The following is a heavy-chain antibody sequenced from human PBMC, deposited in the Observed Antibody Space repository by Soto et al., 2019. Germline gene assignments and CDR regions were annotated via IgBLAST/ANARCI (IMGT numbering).Heavy chain of an antibody. CDR2: ISYDGSEK. CDR1: GFTFSSYG. D-gene: IGHD3-22*01. Sequence: VGSLRLSCAASGFTFSSYGMHWVRQAPGKGLEWVAVISYDGSEKYYTDSVKGRFTISRDNSKSTLFLQMNSLRAEDTAVYYCAKDHNYYDSSGPKLTYYYYGMDVWGQGTTVTVSS. CDR3: AKDHNYYDSSGPKLTYYYYGMDV. J-gene: IGHJ6*02. V-gene: IGHV3-30*18.